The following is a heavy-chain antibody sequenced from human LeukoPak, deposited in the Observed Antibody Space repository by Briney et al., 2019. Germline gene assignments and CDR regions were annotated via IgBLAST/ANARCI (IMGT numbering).Heavy chain of an antibody. CDR1: GFTFSSYG. V-gene: IGHV3-30*18. J-gene: IGHJ5*02. CDR2: ISYDGSNK. Sequence: PGGSLRLSCAASGFTFSSYGMHWVRQAPGKGLEWVAVISYDGSNKYYADSVKGRFTISRDNSKNTLYLQMNSLRAEDTAVYYCAKDYGSDILTGYYPVGSSRFDPWGQGTLVTVSS. CDR3: AKDYGSDILTGYYPVGSSRFDP. D-gene: IGHD3-9*01.